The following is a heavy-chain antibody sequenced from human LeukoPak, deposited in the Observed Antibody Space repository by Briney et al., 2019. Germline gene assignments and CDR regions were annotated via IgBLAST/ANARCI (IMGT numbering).Heavy chain of an antibody. CDR3: ARVSGPGMNEYYHL. J-gene: IGHJ1*01. Sequence: GGSLRLSCAASGITFSGAWMHWVRQAPGKGLVWVSRINDDGSFRRYANSVKGRFTISRDNAKNTLFLQMDSLRAEDTAVYYCARVSGPGMNEYYHLWGQGTLVAVSS. V-gene: IGHV3-74*01. CDR1: GITFSGAW. D-gene: IGHD3-10*01. CDR2: INDDGSFR.